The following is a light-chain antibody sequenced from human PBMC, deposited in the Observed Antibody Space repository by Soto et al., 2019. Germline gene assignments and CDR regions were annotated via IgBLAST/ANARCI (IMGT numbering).Light chain of an antibody. J-gene: IGLJ1*01. CDR2: NNN. V-gene: IGLV1-44*01. CDR3: AAWDDSLNRLV. Sequence: QSVLTQPPSASGTPGQRVTISCSGSSSNIGSNTVNWYQQLPGTAPKLLIYNNNQRPSGVPDRFSGSKSGTSASLAISGLQSDDEADYYCAAWDDSLNRLVFGTGTKLTVL. CDR1: SSNIGSNT.